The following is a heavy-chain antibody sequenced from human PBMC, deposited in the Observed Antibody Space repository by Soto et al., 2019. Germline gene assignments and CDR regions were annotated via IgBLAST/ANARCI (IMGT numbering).Heavy chain of an antibody. Sequence: GASVKVSCKASGYTFTSYYMHWVRQAPGQGLEWMGIINPSGGSTSYAQKFQGRVTMTRDTSTSTVYMELSSLRSEDTAVYYCASLAAAGTGYYYYGMDVWGQGTTVTVSS. CDR1: GYTFTSYY. J-gene: IGHJ6*02. CDR2: INPSGGST. V-gene: IGHV1-46*01. D-gene: IGHD6-13*01. CDR3: ASLAAAGTGYYYYGMDV.